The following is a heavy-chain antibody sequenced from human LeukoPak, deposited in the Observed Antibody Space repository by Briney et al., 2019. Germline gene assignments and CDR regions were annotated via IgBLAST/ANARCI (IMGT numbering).Heavy chain of an antibody. CDR1: GFTFSGSA. Sequence: PGGTLKLSCAASGFTFSGSAMHWVRQASGKGLEWVGRIRSKANSYATAYAASVKGRFTISRDDSRNTAYLQMNSLKTEDTAVYYCLTTVVIYWGQGTLVTVSS. CDR2: IRSKANSYAT. D-gene: IGHD4-23*01. J-gene: IGHJ4*02. CDR3: LTTVVIY. V-gene: IGHV3-73*01.